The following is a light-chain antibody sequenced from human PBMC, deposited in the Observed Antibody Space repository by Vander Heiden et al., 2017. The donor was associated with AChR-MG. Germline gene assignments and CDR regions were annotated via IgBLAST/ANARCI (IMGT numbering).Light chain of an antibody. CDR1: QTVLYSPNNRNY. Sequence: DIVMTQSPDSLVVSLGERATINCKSSQTVLYSPNNRNYLGWYQQKPGQAPKLLISWASTRESGVPDRFSGSGSGTDFTLTISSLQAEDVAVYYCQQYFTTAWTFGQGTKVEL. J-gene: IGKJ1*01. CDR2: WAS. CDR3: QQYFTTAWT. V-gene: IGKV4-1*01.